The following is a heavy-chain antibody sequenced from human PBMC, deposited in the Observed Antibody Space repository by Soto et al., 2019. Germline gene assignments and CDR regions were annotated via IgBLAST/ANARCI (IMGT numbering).Heavy chain of an antibody. D-gene: IGHD6-13*01. CDR2: MNPNSGNT. Sequence: QVQLVQSGAEVKKPGASVKVSCKTSGYTFTSYDINRVRQATGHGLEWMGWMNPNSGNTGYAQNLQGRVTMTRNTSISTAYMELSGLRSDDTAVYYCARGRSTSWFSDYWGQGTLVTVSS. J-gene: IGHJ4*02. CDR3: ARGRSTSWFSDY. V-gene: IGHV1-8*01. CDR1: GYTFTSYD.